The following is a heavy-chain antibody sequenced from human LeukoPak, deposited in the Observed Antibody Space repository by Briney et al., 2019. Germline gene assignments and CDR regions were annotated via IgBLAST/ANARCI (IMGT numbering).Heavy chain of an antibody. D-gene: IGHD1-1*01. V-gene: IGHV3-30-3*01. Sequence: GGPLRLSCAASGFTFSSYAMHWVRQAPGKGLEWVAVISYDGSNKYYADSVKGRFTISRDNSKNTLYLQMNSLRAEDTAVFYCARNPTTSGGMDVWGQGTTVTVSS. CDR2: ISYDGSNK. CDR3: ARNPTTSGGMDV. CDR1: GFTFSSYA. J-gene: IGHJ6*02.